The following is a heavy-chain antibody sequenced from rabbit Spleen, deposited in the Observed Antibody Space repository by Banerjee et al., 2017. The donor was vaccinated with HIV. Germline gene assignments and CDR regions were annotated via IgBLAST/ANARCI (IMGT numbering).Heavy chain of an antibody. CDR1: GFSFSDRDV. J-gene: IGHJ6*01. CDR3: ARDTSSSFSSYGMDL. CDR2: INTATGKP. V-gene: IGHV1S45*01. D-gene: IGHD1-1*01. Sequence: QEQLKETGGGLVQPGGSLTLTCKASGFSFSDRDVMCWVRQAPGKGLEWIACINTATGKPVYASWAKGRFTISRTSSTTVALQMTSLTAADTATYFCARDTSSSFSSYGMDLWGQGTLVTVS.